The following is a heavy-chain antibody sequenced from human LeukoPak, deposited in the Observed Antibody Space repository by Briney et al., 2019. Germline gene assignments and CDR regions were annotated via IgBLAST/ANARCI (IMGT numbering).Heavy chain of an antibody. CDR1: GFTFSSYA. D-gene: IGHD6-19*01. J-gene: IGHJ4*02. V-gene: IGHV3-23*01. CDR2: ISGSGGST. CDR3: ARGDGAAVAGSFDY. Sequence: VGSLRLSCAASGFTFSSYAMSGVRQAPGEGLEWVSAISGSGGSTYYADSVKGRFTISRDNSKNSLYLQMNSLRAEDTAVYYCARGDGAAVAGSFDYWGQGTLVTVSS.